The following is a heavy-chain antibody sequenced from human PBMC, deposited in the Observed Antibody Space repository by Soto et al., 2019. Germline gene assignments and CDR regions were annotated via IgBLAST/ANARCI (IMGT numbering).Heavy chain of an antibody. J-gene: IGHJ4*02. D-gene: IGHD3-16*01. V-gene: IGHV3-23*01. Sequence: GGSLRLSCAASGFTFSSYAMSWVRQALGKGLEWVSAISGSGGSTYYADSVKGRFTISRDNSKNTLYLQMNSLRAEDTAVYYCARQYYDYVWGSYNGGSFDYWGQGTLVTVSS. CDR2: ISGSGGST. CDR1: GFTFSSYA. CDR3: ARQYYDYVWGSYNGGSFDY.